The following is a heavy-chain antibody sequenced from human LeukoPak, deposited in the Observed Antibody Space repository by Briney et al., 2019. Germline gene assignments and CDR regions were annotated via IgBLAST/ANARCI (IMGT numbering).Heavy chain of an antibody. D-gene: IGHD6-19*01. CDR2: IKQDGSKQ. CDR1: GFTFSSYW. J-gene: IGHJ4*02. CDR3: ANYNSDRSGGYYFDH. V-gene: IGHV3-7*02. Sequence: QPGGSLRLSCTASGFTFSSYWMSWVRQAPGKGLEWVANIKQDGSKQYYVDSVKGRFTISRDNAKNSLYLQMNSLRAEDTAMYYCANYNSDRSGGYYFDHCGPGTLVTVSS.